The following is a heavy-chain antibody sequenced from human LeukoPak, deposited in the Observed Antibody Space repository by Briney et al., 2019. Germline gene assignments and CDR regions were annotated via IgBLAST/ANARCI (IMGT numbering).Heavy chain of an antibody. CDR3: ATGDGYNSFDY. CDR1: GGSLSGYH. J-gene: IGHJ4*02. CDR2: TYTSRST. V-gene: IGHV4-4*07. D-gene: IGHD5-24*01. Sequence: PSETLSLTCTLSGGSLSGYHWSCMRHPTERGVEWIGRTYTSRSTNYHSSLKSRVTMSVDTSKTQVSLQLSSVTAADTAVYYCATGDGYNSFDYWGQGTLVTVSS.